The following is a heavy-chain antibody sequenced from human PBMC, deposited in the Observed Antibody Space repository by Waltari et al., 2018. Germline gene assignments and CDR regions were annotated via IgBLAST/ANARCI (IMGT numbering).Heavy chain of an antibody. CDR3: TTDQGDSYTFYSFDY. V-gene: IGHV3-15*01. J-gene: IGHJ4*02. CDR2: IKTQSDGGGAT. Sequence: EVQLVESVGGLVNPGGSLRLSCAASGFPFCNPWMDWFRQAPGKGLEWIARIKTQSDGGGATYYAAPVTGRFTVSRDDSKNMLYLQMSSLKTEDTAMYYCTTDQGDSYTFYSFDYWGQGTLVTVSS. D-gene: IGHD3-16*02. CDR1: GFPFCNPW.